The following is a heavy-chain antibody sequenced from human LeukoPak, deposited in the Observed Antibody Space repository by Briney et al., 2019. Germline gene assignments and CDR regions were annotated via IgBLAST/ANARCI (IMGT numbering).Heavy chain of an antibody. CDR2: INHSGST. CDR3: AREVVTATLDY. CDR1: GGPFSGYY. D-gene: IGHD2-21*02. Sequence: SETLSLTCAVYGGPFSGYYWSWIRQPPGKGLEWIGEINHSGSTNYNPSLKSRVTISVDTSKNQFSLKLSSVTAADTAVYYCAREVVTATLDYWGQGTLVTVSS. V-gene: IGHV4-34*01. J-gene: IGHJ4*02.